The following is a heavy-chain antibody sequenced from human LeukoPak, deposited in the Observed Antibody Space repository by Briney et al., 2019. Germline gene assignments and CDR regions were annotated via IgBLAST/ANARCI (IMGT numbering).Heavy chain of an antibody. J-gene: IGHJ6*04. CDR2: IISNGGST. CDR1: GFTFSHYS. CDR3: PRITMGATIANFYYYRVDV. D-gene: IGHD3-3*01. V-gene: IGHV3-64*02. Sequence: GGSLRLSCTAYGFTFSHYSMHWVRQAPGKGLEYVSAIISNGGSTHYADSVKGRFTIPRDNSKSTLYLQMDSLRAEDMAVYYCPRITMGATIANFYYYRVDVWGKGATVTVSS.